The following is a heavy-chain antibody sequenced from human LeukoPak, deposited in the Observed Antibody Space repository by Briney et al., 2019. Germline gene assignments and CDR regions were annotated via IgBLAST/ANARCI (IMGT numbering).Heavy chain of an antibody. D-gene: IGHD3-10*02. Sequence: SETLSLTCTVSGGSISSGSYYWSWIRQPAGKGLEWIGRIYTSGSTNYNPSLKSRVTISVDTSKNQFSLKLSSVTAADTAVYYCARGLDVRGVIIPDAFDIWGQGTMVTVSS. CDR2: IYTSGST. V-gene: IGHV4-61*02. CDR3: ARGLDVRGVIIPDAFDI. J-gene: IGHJ3*02. CDR1: GGSISSGSYY.